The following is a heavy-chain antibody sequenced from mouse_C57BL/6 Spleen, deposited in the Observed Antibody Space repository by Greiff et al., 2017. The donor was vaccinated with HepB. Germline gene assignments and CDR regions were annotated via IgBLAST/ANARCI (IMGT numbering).Heavy chain of an antibody. CDR1: GFTFSDYY. CDR3: ARVNWDRFAY. J-gene: IGHJ3*01. Sequence: EVKLVVSEGGLVQPGSSMKLSCTASGFTFSDYYMAWVRQVPEKGLEWVANINYDGSSTYYLDSLKSRFIISRDNAKNILYLQMSSLKSEDTATYYCARVNWDRFAYWGQGTLVTVSA. V-gene: IGHV5-16*01. CDR2: INYDGSST. D-gene: IGHD4-1*02.